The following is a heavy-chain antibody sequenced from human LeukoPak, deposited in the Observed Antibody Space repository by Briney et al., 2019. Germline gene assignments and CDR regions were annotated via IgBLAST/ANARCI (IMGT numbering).Heavy chain of an antibody. D-gene: IGHD3-22*01. CDR3: AYFDSSGYYYGRLRY. J-gene: IGHJ4*02. CDR1: RFTFSSHA. CDR2: ISAGGGGT. V-gene: IGHV3-23*01. Sequence: GGSLRLSCAASRFTFSSHAMSWVRQTPGKGLEWVSSISAGGGGTHYADSVKGRFTISRDNSKSTLYLQMNSLRAEDTAVYFCAYFDSSGYYYGRLRYWGQGTLVTVSS.